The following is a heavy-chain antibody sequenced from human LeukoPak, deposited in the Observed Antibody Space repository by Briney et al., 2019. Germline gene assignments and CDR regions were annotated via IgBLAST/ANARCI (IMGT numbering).Heavy chain of an antibody. J-gene: IGHJ6*03. CDR3: AGGRRDGYNAYYYMDV. CDR2: IYYSGST. CDR1: GGSISSYY. V-gene: IGHV4-59*01. Sequence: PSGTLSLTCTVSGGSISSYYWSWIRQPPGKGLEWIGYIYYSGSTNYNPSLKSRVTISVDTSKNQFSLKLSSVTAADTAVYYCAGGRRDGYNAYYYMDVWGKGTTVTVSS. D-gene: IGHD5-24*01.